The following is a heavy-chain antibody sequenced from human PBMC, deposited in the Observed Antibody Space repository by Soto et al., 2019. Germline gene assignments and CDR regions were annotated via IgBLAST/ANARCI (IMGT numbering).Heavy chain of an antibody. CDR1: GYTFTSYG. CDR3: ARDSEAAGVYYYYGMDV. Sequence: SVKVSCKASGYTFTSYGISWVRQAPGQGLEWMGWISAYNGNTNYAQKLQGRVTMTTDTSTSTAYMELRSLRSDDTAVYYCARDSEAAGVYYYYGMDVWGQGTTVTVSS. J-gene: IGHJ6*02. CDR2: ISAYNGNT. D-gene: IGHD6-25*01. V-gene: IGHV1-18*04.